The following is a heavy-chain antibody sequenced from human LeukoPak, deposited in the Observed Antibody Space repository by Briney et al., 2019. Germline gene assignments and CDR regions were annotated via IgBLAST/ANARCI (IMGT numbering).Heavy chain of an antibody. V-gene: IGHV3-74*01. CDR1: GFTFSSYW. CDR3: ARVAVHSSGHYPEYYFDY. CDR2: INTDGSST. Sequence: GGSLRLSCAASGFTFSSYWMHWVRQAPGKGLVWVSRINTDGSSTSYADSVKGRFTISRDNAKNTLYLQMNSLRAEDTAVYYCARVAVHSSGHYPEYYFDYWGQGTLVTVSS. D-gene: IGHD3-22*01. J-gene: IGHJ4*02.